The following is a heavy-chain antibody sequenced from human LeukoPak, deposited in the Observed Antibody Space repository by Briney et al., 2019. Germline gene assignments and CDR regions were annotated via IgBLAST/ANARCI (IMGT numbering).Heavy chain of an antibody. Sequence: GGSLRLSCAASGFTFSSYGMHWVRQAPGKGLEWVAVIWYDGSNKDYADSVRGRFTISRDNSKNTLYLQMNSLRAEDTAVYYCASYYYDSSGYFQRWGQGTLVTVSS. CDR1: GFTFSSYG. J-gene: IGHJ1*01. D-gene: IGHD3-22*01. CDR3: ASYYYDSSGYFQR. CDR2: IWYDGSNK. V-gene: IGHV3-33*01.